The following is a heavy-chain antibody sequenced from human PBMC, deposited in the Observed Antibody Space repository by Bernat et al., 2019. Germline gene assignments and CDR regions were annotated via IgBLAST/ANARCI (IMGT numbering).Heavy chain of an antibody. CDR2: IRYDGSNQ. CDR3: AKDGGSYYVDDY. CDR1: GFTFSSYG. D-gene: IGHD1-26*01. V-gene: IGHV3-30*02. J-gene: IGHJ4*02. Sequence: QVQLVESGGGVVQPGGSLRLSCAASGFTFSSYGMHWVRQAPGKGLEWVAFIRYDGSNQYYADSVKGRFTISRDNSTNTLYLQMNSLRAGDTAVYYCAKDGGSYYVDDYWGQGTLVTVSS.